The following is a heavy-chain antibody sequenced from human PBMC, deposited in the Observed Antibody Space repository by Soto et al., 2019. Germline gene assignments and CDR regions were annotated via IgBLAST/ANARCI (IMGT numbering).Heavy chain of an antibody. CDR3: ARGAYCGGDCYGQ. V-gene: IGHV1-8*01. Sequence: ASVNVSCKASGYTFPSYDIKWLRQATGQGLEWMGWMNPNSGNTGYAQKFQGRVTMTRNTSISTAYMELSSLRSEDTAVYYCARGAYCGGDCYGQWGQGTLVTVSS. D-gene: IGHD2-21*02. J-gene: IGHJ4*02. CDR2: MNPNSGNT. CDR1: GYTFPSYD.